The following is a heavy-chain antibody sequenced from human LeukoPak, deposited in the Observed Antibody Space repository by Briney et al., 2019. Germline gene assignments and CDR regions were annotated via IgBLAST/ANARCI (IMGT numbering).Heavy chain of an antibody. CDR2: IYYSGST. V-gene: IGHV4-39*01. CDR1: GGSISSSSYY. J-gene: IGHJ4*02. CDR3: ARHPDHYGDYRELYFDY. D-gene: IGHD4-17*01. Sequence: SETLSLTCTVSGGSISSSSYYWGWIRQPPGKGLEWIGSIYYSGSTYYNPSLKSRITISVDTSKNQFSLKLSSVTAADTAVYYCARHPDHYGDYRELYFDYWGQGTLVTVSS.